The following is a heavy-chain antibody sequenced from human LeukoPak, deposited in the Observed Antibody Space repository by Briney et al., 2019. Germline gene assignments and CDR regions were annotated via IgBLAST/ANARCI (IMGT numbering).Heavy chain of an antibody. V-gene: IGHV1-2*02. CDR2: INPNSGGT. J-gene: IGHJ4*02. D-gene: IGHD3-10*01. CDR1: GYTFTGYY. CDR3: ARDPLLLWFGELSKTYFDY. Sequence: ASVKVSCKASGYTFTGYYVHWVRQAPGQGLEWMGWINPNSGGTNYAQKFRGRVTMTRDTSISTAYMELSRLRSDDTAVYYCARDPLLLWFGELSKTYFDYWGQGTLVTVSS.